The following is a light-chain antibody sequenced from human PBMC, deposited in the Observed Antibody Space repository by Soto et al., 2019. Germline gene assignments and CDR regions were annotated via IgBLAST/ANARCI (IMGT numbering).Light chain of an antibody. J-gene: IGLJ1*01. CDR3: AAWDDSRNGFYV. Sequence: QPVLTQPPSASGTPGQRVTISCSGSSSNIGSNTVNWYQQLPGTAPKLLIYSNNQRPSGVPDRFSGSKSGTSASLAISGLQSEDEADYYCAAWDDSRNGFYVFGTGTKVTVL. V-gene: IGLV1-44*01. CDR1: SSNIGSNT. CDR2: SNN.